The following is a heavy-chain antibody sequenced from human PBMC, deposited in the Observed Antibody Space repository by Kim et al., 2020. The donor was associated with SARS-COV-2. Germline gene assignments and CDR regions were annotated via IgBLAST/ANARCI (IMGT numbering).Heavy chain of an antibody. D-gene: IGHD1-1*01. CDR3: ATETRPNDF. CDR2: IKIGGET. V-gene: IGHV3-23*01. Sequence: GGSLRLSCSVSGFAFDNHALTWVRQAPGKGLEWVASIKIGGETHHADSMRVRFTISRDNSKNTLYLQMNRLRVEDTAIYYCATETRPNDFWGQGTLVTVSP. J-gene: IGHJ4*02. CDR1: GFAFDNHA.